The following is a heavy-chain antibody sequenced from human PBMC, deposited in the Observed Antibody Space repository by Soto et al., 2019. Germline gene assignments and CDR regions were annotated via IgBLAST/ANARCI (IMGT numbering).Heavy chain of an antibody. D-gene: IGHD1-1*01. J-gene: IGHJ4*02. CDR3: ARGSERAYFDY. V-gene: IGHV3-53*02. Sequence: EVQLVETGGGLIQPGGSLRLSCAASGFSVSSNYMSWVRQAPGEGLEWVSIIYSGGSTYYADSVKGRFTIPRDNFKNTVYLQINTLRAEDTAVYYCARGSERAYFDYWGQGTLVTVSS. CDR2: IYSGGST. CDR1: GFSVSSNY.